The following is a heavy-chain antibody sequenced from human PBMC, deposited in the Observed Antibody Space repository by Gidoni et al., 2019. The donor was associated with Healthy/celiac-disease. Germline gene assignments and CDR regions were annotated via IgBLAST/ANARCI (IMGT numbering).Heavy chain of an antibody. D-gene: IGHD3-10*01. CDR2: IYYSGST. CDR3: AREGVEGVADYYGSGRFIDY. CDR1: GGSISSSSYS. J-gene: IGHJ4*02. V-gene: IGHV4-39*02. Sequence: QLQLQESGPGLVKPSETLSLTCTVPGGSISSSSYSWGWIRQPPGKGLEWIGSIYYSGSTYYNPSLKSRVTISVDTSKNQFSLKLSSVTAADTAVYYCAREGVEGVADYYGSGRFIDYWGQGTLVTVSS.